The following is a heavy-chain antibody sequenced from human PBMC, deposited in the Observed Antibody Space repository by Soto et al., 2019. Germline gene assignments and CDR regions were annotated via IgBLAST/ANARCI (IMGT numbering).Heavy chain of an antibody. Sequence: GGSLRLSCAVSGFTVSDNHVTWVRQATGKGLEWVSVVYGGGDTYYADSVKGRFTISRDNSKNTVSLQMNSLRAEDTAMYYCMGYGGNSVWGQGTQVTVSS. D-gene: IGHD4-17*01. CDR2: VYGGGDT. V-gene: IGHV3-53*01. J-gene: IGHJ4*02. CDR3: MGYGGNSV. CDR1: GFTVSDNH.